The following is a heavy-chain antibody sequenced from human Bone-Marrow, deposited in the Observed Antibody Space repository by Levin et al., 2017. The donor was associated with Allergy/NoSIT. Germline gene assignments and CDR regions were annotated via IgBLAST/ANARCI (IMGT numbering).Heavy chain of an antibody. CDR3: ARDGRRRYSSSWCYYYYMDV. CDR1: GFTFSSYS. D-gene: IGHD6-13*01. CDR2: ISSSSSTI. Sequence: GESLKISCAASGFTFSSYSMNWVRQAPGKGLEWVSYISSSSSTIYYADSVKGRFTISRDNAKNSLYLQMNSLRDEDTAVYYCARDGRRRYSSSWCYYYYMDVWGKGTTVTVSS. J-gene: IGHJ6*03. V-gene: IGHV3-48*02.